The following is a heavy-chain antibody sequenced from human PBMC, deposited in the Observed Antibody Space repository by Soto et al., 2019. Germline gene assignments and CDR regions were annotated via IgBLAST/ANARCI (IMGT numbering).Heavy chain of an antibody. D-gene: IGHD2-8*01. V-gene: IGHV3-74*01. CDR2: INPGGSIT. CDR1: GFTFSSYW. J-gene: IGHJ4*02. CDR3: ARVPTVKHGVWNY. Sequence: EEQLVESGGGLVQPGGSLRLSCAASGFTFSSYWMHWVRQAPGKGLVWVSRINPGGSITAYADSVKGRFTISRDNAKNTLYLQMNTLRGDDTAVYYCARVPTVKHGVWNYWGQGTLVTVSS.